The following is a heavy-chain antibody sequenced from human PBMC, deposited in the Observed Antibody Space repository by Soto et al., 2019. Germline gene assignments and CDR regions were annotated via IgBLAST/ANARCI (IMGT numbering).Heavy chain of an antibody. Sequence: SETLSLTCTVSGGSMISYYWSWIRQPPGKGLEWIGYMYNTGSTVYNPSFKSRVTISVDTSKNQFSLKLNSVTAADTAVYYCARDLWGYCGTDCYPLDVWGQGTTVTVSS. CDR3: ARDLWGYCGTDCYPLDV. CDR2: MYNTGST. D-gene: IGHD2-21*02. J-gene: IGHJ6*02. CDR1: GGSMISYY. V-gene: IGHV4-59*01.